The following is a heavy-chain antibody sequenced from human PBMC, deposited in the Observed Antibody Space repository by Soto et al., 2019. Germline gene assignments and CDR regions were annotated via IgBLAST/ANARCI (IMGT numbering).Heavy chain of an antibody. CDR1: GGTFSSYA. D-gene: IGHD3-16*02. CDR2: IIPIFGTA. Sequence: QVQLVQSGAEVKKPGSSVKVSCKASGGTFSSYAISWVRQAPGQGLEWMGGIIPIFGTANYAQKFQGRVKITADKSTSTAYMELSSLRSEDTAVYYCAREMITFGGVIVKGSGTFDYWGQGTLVTVSS. J-gene: IGHJ4*02. V-gene: IGHV1-69*06. CDR3: AREMITFGGVIVKGSGTFDY.